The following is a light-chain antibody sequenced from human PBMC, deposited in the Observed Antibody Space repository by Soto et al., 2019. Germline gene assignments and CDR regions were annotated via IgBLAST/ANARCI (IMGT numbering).Light chain of an antibody. Sequence: DIQMTQSPSSLSASVGDRVTIICQVSQDILNSLNWYQQKPGKAPKLLISGASVLESGVPSRFSGSGSGTDFSFTISSLQPEDIATYYCQQFQDLPFTFGPGTKLDL. CDR1: QDILNS. J-gene: IGKJ3*01. CDR3: QQFQDLPFT. CDR2: GAS. V-gene: IGKV1-33*01.